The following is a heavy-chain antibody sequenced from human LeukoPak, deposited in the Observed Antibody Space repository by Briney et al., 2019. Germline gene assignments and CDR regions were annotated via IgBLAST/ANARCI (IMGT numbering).Heavy chain of an antibody. V-gene: IGHV4-59*08. CDR1: GGSISSYY. CDR3: ARRDYYDSDYAFDI. CDR2: IYYSGST. J-gene: IGHJ3*02. D-gene: IGHD3-22*01. Sequence: SETLSLTCAVPGGSISSYYWSWIRQPPGKGLEWIGYIYYSGSTNYNPSLKSRVTISVDTSKNQFSLKLSSVTAADTAAYYCARRDYYDSDYAFDIWGQGTMVTVSS.